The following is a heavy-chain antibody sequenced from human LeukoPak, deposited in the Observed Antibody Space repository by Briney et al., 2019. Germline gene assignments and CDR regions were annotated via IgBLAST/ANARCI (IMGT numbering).Heavy chain of an antibody. D-gene: IGHD3-3*01. Sequence: GGSLRLSCAASGFTFSSYCMHWVRQAPGKGLEWVAVIWYDGSNKYYADSVKGRFTISRDNSKNTLYLQMNSLRAEDTAVYYCAKGDYDYGGFDPWGQGTLVTVPS. J-gene: IGHJ5*02. CDR3: AKGDYDYGGFDP. CDR2: IWYDGSNK. V-gene: IGHV3-33*06. CDR1: GFTFSSYC.